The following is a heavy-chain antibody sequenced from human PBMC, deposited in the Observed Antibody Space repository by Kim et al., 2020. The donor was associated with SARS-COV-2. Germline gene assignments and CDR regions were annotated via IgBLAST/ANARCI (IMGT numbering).Heavy chain of an antibody. D-gene: IGHD6-19*01. Sequence: GGSLRLSCAASGFTFSSYGMHWVRQAPGKGLEWVAVISYDGSNKYYADSVKGRFTISRDNSKNTLYLQMNSLRAEDTAVYYCARDHSSGWSSPFDYWGQG. CDR1: GFTFSSYG. CDR3: ARDHSSGWSSPFDY. V-gene: IGHV3-33*05. J-gene: IGHJ4*02. CDR2: ISYDGSNK.